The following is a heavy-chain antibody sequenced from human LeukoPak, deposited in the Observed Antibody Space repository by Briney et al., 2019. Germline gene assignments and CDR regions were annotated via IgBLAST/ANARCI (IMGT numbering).Heavy chain of an antibody. CDR2: ISAYNGNT. CDR1: GYTFTSYG. V-gene: IGHV1-18*01. Sequence: ASVKVSCKASGYTFTSYGISWVRQAPGQGLEWMGWISAYNGNTNYAQKLQGRVTMTTDTSTSTAYMELRSLRSDDTAVYYCARVGDYDILTGYLWYNWSDPWGQGTLVTVSS. D-gene: IGHD3-9*01. CDR3: ARVGDYDILTGYLWYNWSDP. J-gene: IGHJ5*02.